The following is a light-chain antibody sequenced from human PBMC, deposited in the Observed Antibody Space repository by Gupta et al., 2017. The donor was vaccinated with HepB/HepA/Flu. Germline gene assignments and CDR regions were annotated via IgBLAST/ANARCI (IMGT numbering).Light chain of an antibody. V-gene: IGLV3-1*01. CDR3: QACYSSTVV. Sequence: SYELPQPPSVSVSPGQTASITSSGDRLGPKYACWYQQKPGQVLVLVVYEDKKRAAGTRERFSGSNTGTKATLTIGGTQAVDEDDYYWQACYSSTVVFGGGTKLTVL. CDR2: EDK. J-gene: IGLJ2*01. CDR1: RLGPKY.